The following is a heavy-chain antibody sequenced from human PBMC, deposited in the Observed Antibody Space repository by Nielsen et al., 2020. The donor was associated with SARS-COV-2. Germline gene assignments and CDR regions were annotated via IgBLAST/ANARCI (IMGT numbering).Heavy chain of an antibody. CDR2: INPNSGGT. Sequence: ASVKVSCKASGYTFTSYGISWVRQAPGQGLEWMGWINPNSGGTNYAQKFQGWVTMTRDTSIGTAYMELSRLRSDDTAVYYCARDTGYSSGWYNFDYWGQGTLVTVSS. D-gene: IGHD6-19*01. CDR3: ARDTGYSSGWYNFDY. V-gene: IGHV1-2*04. J-gene: IGHJ4*02. CDR1: GYTFTSYG.